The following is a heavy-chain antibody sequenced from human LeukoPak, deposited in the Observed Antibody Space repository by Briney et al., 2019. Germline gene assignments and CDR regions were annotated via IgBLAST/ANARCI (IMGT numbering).Heavy chain of an antibody. J-gene: IGHJ5*02. CDR3: AGTMSYYGT. D-gene: IGHD3-10*01. Sequence: SQTLSLTCAISGDSVSSNSAGWTWIRQSPSRGLEWLGRTYYRSKWYYDYAASVKSRIIINPDTSKNQFSLQLDSVTPDDTAVYFCAGTMSYYGTWGQGTLVTVTS. CDR1: GDSVSSNSAG. CDR2: TYYRSKWYY. V-gene: IGHV6-1*01.